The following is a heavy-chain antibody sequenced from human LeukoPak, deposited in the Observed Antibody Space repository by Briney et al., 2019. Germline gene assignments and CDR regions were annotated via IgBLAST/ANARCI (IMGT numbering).Heavy chain of an antibody. V-gene: IGHV3-48*02. Sequence: GGSLRLSCAASGFTFSSYSMNWVRQAPGKGLEWVSYIHSGTGPMYYADSVKGRFTISRDNARNSLYLQMNSLRDEDTAVCYCARIYSGYSSNLVDYWGQGTLVTVSS. CDR1: GFTFSSYS. CDR2: IHSGTGPM. CDR3: ARIYSGYSSNLVDY. J-gene: IGHJ4*02. D-gene: IGHD5-12*01.